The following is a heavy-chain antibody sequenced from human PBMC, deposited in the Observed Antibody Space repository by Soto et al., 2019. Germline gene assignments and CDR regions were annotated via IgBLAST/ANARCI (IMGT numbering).Heavy chain of an antibody. D-gene: IGHD5-12*01. CDR3: ATSEGRDGYSFDY. Sequence: SVKVSCKASRVTFNRQDMRWVRQAPGQGREWKVGIIPIFGTPHYAEKFQDRVTITADESTGTAYLELRSLTSEHTAVYYCATSEGRDGYSFDYGGQGTLVTVSS. J-gene: IGHJ4*02. V-gene: IGHV1-69*13. CDR2: IIPIFGTP. CDR1: RVTFNRQD.